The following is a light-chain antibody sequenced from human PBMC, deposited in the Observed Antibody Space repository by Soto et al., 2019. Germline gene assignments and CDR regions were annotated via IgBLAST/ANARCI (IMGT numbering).Light chain of an antibody. J-gene: IGKJ4*01. CDR1: QSVGSN. Sequence: EIVLTQSPATLSLSPGERATLSCRASQSVGSNLAWYQQKPGQAPRLLIYGASTRATGIPARFSGSGSGTEFTLTISSLQSEDFAVYSCQQYNDWPPLTFGGGTKVDIK. CDR3: QQYNDWPPLT. V-gene: IGKV3-15*01. CDR2: GAS.